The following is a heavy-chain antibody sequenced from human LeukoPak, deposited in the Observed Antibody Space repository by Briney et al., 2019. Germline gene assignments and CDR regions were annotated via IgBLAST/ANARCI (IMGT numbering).Heavy chain of an antibody. CDR1: CYTFTSYG. V-gene: IGHV1-18*01. D-gene: IGHD3-16*02. Sequence: ASVKVSCKASCYTFTSYGISWLRQAPGQELEGMRWISAYNGNTNYAQKLQGRVTMTTDTSTSTAYMELRSLRSDDTAVYYCARGIYDYVWGSYRPDSYWGQGTLVTVSS. CDR3: ARGIYDYVWGSYRPDSY. CDR2: ISAYNGNT. J-gene: IGHJ4*02.